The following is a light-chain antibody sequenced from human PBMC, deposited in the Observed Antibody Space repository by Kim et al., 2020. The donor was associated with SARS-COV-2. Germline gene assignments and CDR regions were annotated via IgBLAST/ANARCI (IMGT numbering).Light chain of an antibody. Sequence: EIMLTQSPATLSVSTGERATLSCRASQSVSSNLVWYQQQPGQAPRLLIYCASTRVTSVPARFSSGGSGRDVTHITSSLRSEDSAVYYCQQYKSYPIYPFGQGTKVDIK. J-gene: IGKJ1*01. CDR1: QSVSSN. CDR3: QQYKSYPIYP. V-gene: IGKV3-15*01. CDR2: CAS.